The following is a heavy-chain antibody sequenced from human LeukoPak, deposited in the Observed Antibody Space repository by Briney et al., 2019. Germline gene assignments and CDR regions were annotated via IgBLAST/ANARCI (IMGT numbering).Heavy chain of an antibody. CDR1: GYTFTSYD. V-gene: IGHV1-8*01. Sequence: ASVKVSCKASGYTFTSYDINWVRQATGQGLEWMGWMNPNSGNTGYAQKFQGRVTMTRNTSISTAYMELSSLRSEDTAVYYCARAVDTAMVTPLDYWSQGTLVTVSS. CDR3: ARAVDTAMVTPLDY. CDR2: MNPNSGNT. D-gene: IGHD5-18*01. J-gene: IGHJ4*02.